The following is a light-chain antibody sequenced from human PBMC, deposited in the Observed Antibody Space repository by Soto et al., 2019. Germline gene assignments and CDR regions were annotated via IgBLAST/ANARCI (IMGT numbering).Light chain of an antibody. V-gene: IGKV1-5*03. J-gene: IGKJ1*01. CDR3: QQYGSSPWT. CDR2: KAS. CDR1: QSINSW. Sequence: DIQMTQSPSTLSASIGDRVNITCRASQSINSWLAWYQQKPGKAPKLLIYKASTLESGVPSRFSGSASGTEFSLSISNLQPDDFATYYCQQYGSSPWTLGQGTKVDIK.